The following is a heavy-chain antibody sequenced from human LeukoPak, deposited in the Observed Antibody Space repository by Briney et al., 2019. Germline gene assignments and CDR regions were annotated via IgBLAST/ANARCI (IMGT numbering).Heavy chain of an antibody. CDR1: GFTFTSSA. Sequence: EASVKVSCKASGFTFTSSAVQWVRQARGQRLEWIGWIVVGSGNTNYAQKFQGRVTMTTDTSTSTAYMELRSLRSDDTAVYYCARDREESIAVAGTSDYWGQGTLVTVSS. CDR3: ARDREESIAVAGTSDY. D-gene: IGHD6-19*01. J-gene: IGHJ4*02. CDR2: IVVGSGNT. V-gene: IGHV1-58*01.